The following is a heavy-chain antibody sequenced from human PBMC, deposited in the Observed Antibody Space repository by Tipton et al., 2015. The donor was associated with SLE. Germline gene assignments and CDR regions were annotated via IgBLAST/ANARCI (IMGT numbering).Heavy chain of an antibody. Sequence: GSLRLSCAASGFTFRTYAMAWVRQSPGKGLEWVSLVSGGGGIKHYADSVRGRFTISRDNSKNTLDLQMNSLRAEDTAVYYCARGYDYLWGSYRSPGYFDYWGQGTLVTVSS. CDR1: GFTFRTYA. CDR2: VSGGGGIK. D-gene: IGHD3-16*02. CDR3: ARGYDYLWGSYRSPGYFDY. J-gene: IGHJ4*02. V-gene: IGHV3-23*01.